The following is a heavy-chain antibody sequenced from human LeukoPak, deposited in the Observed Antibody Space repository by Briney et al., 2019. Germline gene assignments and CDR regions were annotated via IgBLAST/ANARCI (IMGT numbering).Heavy chain of an antibody. CDR3: ASHYCSSTSCYASFDP. CDR1: GGTFSSYA. CDR2: IIPILGIA. J-gene: IGHJ5*02. V-gene: IGHV1-69*04. Sequence: SVKVSCKASGGTFSSYAISWVRQAPGQGLEWMGRIIPILGIANYAQKFQGRVTITADKSTSTAYMELSSLRSEDTAVYYCASHYCSSTSCYASFDPWGQGTLVTVSS. D-gene: IGHD2-2*01.